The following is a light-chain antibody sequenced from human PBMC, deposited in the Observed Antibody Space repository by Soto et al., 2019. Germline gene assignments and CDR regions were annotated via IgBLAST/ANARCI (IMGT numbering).Light chain of an antibody. V-gene: IGLV2-14*01. CDR1: SSDVGGYNY. CDR2: EVS. CDR3: SSYTSSSTPEV. Sequence: QSALTQPASVSGSPGQSITISCTGTSSDVGGYNYVSWYQQHPGKAPKLMIYEVSNRPSGVSNRFSGSKSGNTASLTISGLQAEDKADYYCSSYTSSSTPEVFGTGTKVTLL. J-gene: IGLJ1*01.